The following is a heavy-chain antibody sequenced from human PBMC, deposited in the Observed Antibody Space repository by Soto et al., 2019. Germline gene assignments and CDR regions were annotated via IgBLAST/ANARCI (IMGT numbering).Heavy chain of an antibody. D-gene: IGHD6-19*01. CDR3: AKDLGIAVSARRAFDI. CDR1: GASISNDNW. V-gene: IGHV4-4*02. CDR2: IYHSGST. J-gene: IGHJ3*02. Sequence: SETLSLTCDVSGASISNDNWWSWVRQPPGKGLEWIGEIYHSGSTNYNPSLKSRVTISVDKSKNQFSLKLSSVTAADTAVYYCAKDLGIAVSARRAFDIWGQGTMVTVSS.